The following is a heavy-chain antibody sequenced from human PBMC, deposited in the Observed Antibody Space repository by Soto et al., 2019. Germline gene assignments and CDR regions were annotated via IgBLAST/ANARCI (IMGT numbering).Heavy chain of an antibody. CDR1: GFTFDNYG. Sequence: VRLVQSGGGVVQPGRALTLACVASGFTFDNYGMHWVRQAPGQGLDWVAVIPYDGKNQYYEDSVKGRFTISRDNSRNTLYLQMNNLRPEDTGVYYCAKGFFVGATTSPFESWGQGTLVAVST. D-gene: IGHD1-26*01. V-gene: IGHV3-30*18. CDR3: AKGFFVGATTSPFES. J-gene: IGHJ4*02. CDR2: IPYDGKNQ.